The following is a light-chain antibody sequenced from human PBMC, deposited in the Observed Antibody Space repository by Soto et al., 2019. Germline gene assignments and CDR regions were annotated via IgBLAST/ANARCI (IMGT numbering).Light chain of an antibody. CDR2: VVS. Sequence: ASQYISTYLNWYQQKTGKAPKLLTYVVSNLQSGVPSRFSGSGSGTDSTLTISRLQPDDIATYYCQESYSTSFGQGTKVDIK. V-gene: IGKV1-39*01. CDR1: QYISTY. CDR3: QESYSTS. J-gene: IGKJ1*01.